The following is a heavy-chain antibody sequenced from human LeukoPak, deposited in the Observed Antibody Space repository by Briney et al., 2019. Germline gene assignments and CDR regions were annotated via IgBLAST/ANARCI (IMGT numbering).Heavy chain of an antibody. CDR3: GRVKLRRNILTGYDVFDI. V-gene: IGHV4-59*01. J-gene: IGHJ3*02. CDR1: GGSISSYY. D-gene: IGHD3-9*01. CDR2: IYFSGST. Sequence: SETLSLTCTVSGGSISSYYWSWIRQPPGKGLGWIGYIYFSGSTNYNPSLKSRVPISVDTSKNQFSLKLSPVTAADTAVYYGGRVKLRRNILTGYDVFDIWGQGTMLTVSS.